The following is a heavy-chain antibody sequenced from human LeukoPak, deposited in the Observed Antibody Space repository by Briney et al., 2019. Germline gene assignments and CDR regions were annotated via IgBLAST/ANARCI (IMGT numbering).Heavy chain of an antibody. V-gene: IGHV3-21*01. CDR3: AIEGLTLLGDPIDY. D-gene: IGHD4-17*01. CDR2: ISRSSSYK. CDR1: GFTFSRYS. J-gene: IGHJ4*02. Sequence: GGSLRLSCAASGFTFSRYSINWVRQPPGKGLEWVSSISRSSSYKSYAESVKGRFTISRDNAKNSLYLQMNGLRVEDTAVYYCAIEGLTLLGDPIDYWGQGTLLTVSS.